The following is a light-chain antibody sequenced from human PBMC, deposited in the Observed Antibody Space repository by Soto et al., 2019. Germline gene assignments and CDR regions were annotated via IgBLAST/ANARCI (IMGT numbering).Light chain of an antibody. Sequence: DIQMTQSPSSLSASVGDRVTINCRASQDIINYLAWFRQKPGKAPKSLIYAASNLQSGIPSKFSGSGSGTDFTLTINSLEPEDFATYYCQQYKSYPLTFGGGTTVETK. CDR1: QDIINY. V-gene: IGKV1-16*02. J-gene: IGKJ4*01. CDR2: AAS. CDR3: QQYKSYPLT.